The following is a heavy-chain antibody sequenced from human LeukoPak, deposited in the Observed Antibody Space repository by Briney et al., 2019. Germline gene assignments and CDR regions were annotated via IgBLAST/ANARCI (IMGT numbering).Heavy chain of an antibody. Sequence: GGSLRLSCVVSGFTVSSNYICWFRQAPGKGLEWVSMFYSGGSTFYADSSKGRFTIARDSSKNTLYLQMNSLSAEDTAVYYCVTYQLLLYGFDYWGQGTLVTVSS. D-gene: IGHD2-2*01. J-gene: IGHJ4*02. CDR1: GFTVSSNY. CDR2: FYSGGST. CDR3: VTYQLLLYGFDY. V-gene: IGHV3-66*01.